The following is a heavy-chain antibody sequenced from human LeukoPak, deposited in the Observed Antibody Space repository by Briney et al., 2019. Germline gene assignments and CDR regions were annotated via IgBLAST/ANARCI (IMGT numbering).Heavy chain of an antibody. CDR3: ARDGPLGYCSGGSCYSGY. V-gene: IGHV1-69*05. J-gene: IGHJ4*02. CDR1: GGTFSSYA. Sequence: SVKVSXKASGGTFSSYAISWVRQAHGQGLEWMGRIIPIFGTANYAQKFQGRVTITTDESTSTAYMELSSLRSEDTAVYYCARDGPLGYCSGGSCYSGYWGQGTLVTVSS. CDR2: IIPIFGTA. D-gene: IGHD2-15*01.